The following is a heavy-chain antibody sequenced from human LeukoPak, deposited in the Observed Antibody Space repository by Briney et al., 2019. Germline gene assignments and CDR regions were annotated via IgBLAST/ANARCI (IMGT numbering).Heavy chain of an antibody. V-gene: IGHV4-59*08. CDR2: IYYSGST. Sequence: SETLSLTCTVSGGSISSYYWSCIRQPPGKGLEWSGYIYYSGSTNYNPSLKSRVTISVDTSKNQFSLKLSSVTDADTAVYYCARSVDTAMVIWGQGTLVTVSS. J-gene: IGHJ4*02. D-gene: IGHD5-18*01. CDR1: GGSISSYY. CDR3: ARSVDTAMVI.